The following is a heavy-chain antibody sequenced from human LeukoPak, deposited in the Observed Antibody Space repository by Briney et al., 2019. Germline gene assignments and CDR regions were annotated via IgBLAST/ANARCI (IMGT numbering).Heavy chain of an antibody. D-gene: IGHD1-14*01. Sequence: SQTLSLTCAISGESVSSGSASWNWIRQSPSRGLEWLGRVYFRSKWYSDYAESVRSRITVSPDTSKNQFSLQLTSVSLDDTAIYYCVRGNQNFDYWGQGTLVTVSS. J-gene: IGHJ4*02. CDR1: GESVSSGSAS. V-gene: IGHV6-1*01. CDR2: VYFRSKWYS. CDR3: VRGNQNFDY.